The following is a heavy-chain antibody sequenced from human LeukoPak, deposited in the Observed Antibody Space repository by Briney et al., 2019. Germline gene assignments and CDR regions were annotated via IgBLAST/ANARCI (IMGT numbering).Heavy chain of an antibody. CDR3: ARALRGKWELIGRFDP. J-gene: IGHJ5*02. CDR1: GLTFSGRDW. D-gene: IGHD1-26*01. V-gene: IGHV3-7*01. CDR2: IKQDGSEK. Sequence: PGGSLRLSCVASGLTFSGRDWMTWVRQAPGKGLEWVANIKQDGSEKYYVDSVKGRFTISRDNAKNSLYLQMNSLRAEDTAVYYCARALRGKWELIGRFDPWGQGTLVTVSS.